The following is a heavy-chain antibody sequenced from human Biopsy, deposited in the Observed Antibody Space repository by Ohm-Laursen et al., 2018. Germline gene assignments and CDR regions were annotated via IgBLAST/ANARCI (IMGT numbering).Heavy chain of an antibody. CDR3: ARDEGLLRAFDI. V-gene: IGHV4-59*12. Sequence: PSETLSLTCAVSGGSISSDYWSWIRQTPGKGLEWIGYIYYSGSTNYNPSLKSRVSMSVDTSKNHFSLNLTSVTAADTAVYYCARDEGLLRAFDIWGQGTLGTVSS. CDR1: GGSISSDY. D-gene: IGHD1-26*01. CDR2: IYYSGST. J-gene: IGHJ3*02.